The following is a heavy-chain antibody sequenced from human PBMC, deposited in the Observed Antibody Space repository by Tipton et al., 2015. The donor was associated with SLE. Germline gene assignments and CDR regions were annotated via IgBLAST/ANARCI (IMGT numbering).Heavy chain of an antibody. CDR1: GGSISSSSYY. V-gene: IGHV4-39*07. Sequence: TLSLTCTVSGGSISSSSYYWGWIRQPPGKRLEWIGSIYYSGSTYYNPSLKSRVTISVDTSKNQFSLKLSSVTAAGTAVYYCAGLVADPAGAFDIWGQGTMVTVSS. CDR2: IYYSGST. CDR3: AGLVADPAGAFDI. D-gene: IGHD2-8*02. J-gene: IGHJ3*02.